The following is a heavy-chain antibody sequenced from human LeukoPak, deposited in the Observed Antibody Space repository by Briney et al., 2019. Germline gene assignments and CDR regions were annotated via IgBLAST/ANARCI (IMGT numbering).Heavy chain of an antibody. CDR1: GGSCSGYY. J-gene: IGHJ4*02. CDR2: ISYSGST. D-gene: IGHD6-13*01. CDR3: ARDEGSATGLDY. V-gene: IGHV4-34*11. Sequence: SETLSLTCAVYGGSCSGYYWRWIRQPPGKGLEWIGYISYSGSTNYNPSLKSRVTISVDTSKNQFSLNLNSVTAADTAVYYCARDEGSATGLDYWGQGALVTVSS.